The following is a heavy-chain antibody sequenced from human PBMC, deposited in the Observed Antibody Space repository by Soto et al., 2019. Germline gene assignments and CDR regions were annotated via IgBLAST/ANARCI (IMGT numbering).Heavy chain of an antibody. V-gene: IGHV1-18*04. Sequence: ASVKVSCKASGYTFTSYGVSWVRQAPGQGLEWMGWIRAYTGYTNYAQKFQGRVTMTTDTSTSTAYMELRSLRSDDTAVYYCARLRGNHLRYGMDVWGQGTTVTVSS. J-gene: IGHJ6*02. CDR3: ARLRGNHLRYGMDV. D-gene: IGHD3-16*01. CDR2: IRAYTGYT. CDR1: GYTFTSYG.